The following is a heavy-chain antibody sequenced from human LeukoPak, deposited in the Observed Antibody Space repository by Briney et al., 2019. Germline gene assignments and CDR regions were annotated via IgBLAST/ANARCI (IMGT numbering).Heavy chain of an antibody. CDR2: ISGSGGST. CDR3: AKGRMRVDT. J-gene: IGHJ5*02. CDR1: GFTFSSYA. Sequence: GGSLRLSCAASGFTFSSYAMSWVRQAPGKGLEWVSAISGSGGSTFYADSVKGRFTISRDNAKNSLYLQVNSLRAEGPAVYYFAKGRMRVDTSGQGALFTVSS. D-gene: IGHD2-8*01. V-gene: IGHV3-23*01.